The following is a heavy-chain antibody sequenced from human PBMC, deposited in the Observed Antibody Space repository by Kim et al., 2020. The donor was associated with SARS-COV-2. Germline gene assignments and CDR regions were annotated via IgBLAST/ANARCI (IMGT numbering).Heavy chain of an antibody. V-gene: IGHV3-7*03. D-gene: IGHD1-1*01. Sequence: GGSLRLSCAASGFTFSNYWMNWVRQAPGKGLEWVANIKQDGSETNYVDSVKGRFTISRDNAKNSIYLQMNSLRAEDTAVYYCTRLVRYTNYVDFWGQGTLVTLSS. CDR2: IKQDGSET. CDR3: TRLVRYTNYVDF. J-gene: IGHJ4*02. CDR1: GFTFSNYW.